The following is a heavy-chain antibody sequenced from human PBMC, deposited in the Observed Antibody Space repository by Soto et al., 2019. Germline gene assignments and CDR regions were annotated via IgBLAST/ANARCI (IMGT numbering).Heavy chain of an antibody. Sequence: QVHLVQSGAEVQKPGASVKVSCQASGYAFTTYGITWVRQAPGQGLEWMGWISAHNGNTNYAQKLQVRVTVTRDTSTSTAYMELRSLRSDDTAVYYCARGRYGDYWGQGALVTVSS. J-gene: IGHJ4*02. CDR2: ISAHNGNT. V-gene: IGHV1-18*01. D-gene: IGHD1-1*01. CDR1: GYAFTTYG. CDR3: ARGRYGDY.